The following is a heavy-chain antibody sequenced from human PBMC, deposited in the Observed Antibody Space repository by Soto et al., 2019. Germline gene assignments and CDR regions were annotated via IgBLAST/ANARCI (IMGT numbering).Heavy chain of an antibody. CDR1: GFTFSSYG. CDR3: ATDHPPLRLGELSPYYFDY. V-gene: IGHV3-30*03. Sequence: QVQLVESGGGVVQPGRSLRLSCAASGFTFSSYGMHWVRQAPGKGLEWVAVISYDGSNKYYADSVKGRFTISRDNSKNTLYLQMNSLRAEDTAVYYCATDHPPLRLGELSPYYFDYWGQGTLVTVSS. J-gene: IGHJ4*02. D-gene: IGHD3-16*02. CDR2: ISYDGSNK.